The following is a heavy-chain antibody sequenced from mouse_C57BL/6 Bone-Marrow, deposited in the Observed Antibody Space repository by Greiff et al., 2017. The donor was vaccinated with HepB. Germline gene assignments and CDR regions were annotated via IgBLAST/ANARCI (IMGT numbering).Heavy chain of an antibody. CDR3: ARERWLRSWFAY. CDR1: GYTFTDYY. Sequence: VQLQQSGPELVKPGASVKISCKASGYTFTDYYMNWVKQSHGKSLEWIGDINPNNGGTSYNQKFKGKATLTVDKSSSTAYMELRSLTSEDSAVYYCARERWLRSWFAYWGQGTLVTVAA. J-gene: IGHJ3*01. CDR2: INPNNGGT. V-gene: IGHV1-26*01. D-gene: IGHD2-2*01.